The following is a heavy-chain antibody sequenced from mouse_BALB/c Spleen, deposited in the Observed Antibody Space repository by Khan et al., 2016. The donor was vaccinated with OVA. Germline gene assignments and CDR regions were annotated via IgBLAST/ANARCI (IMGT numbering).Heavy chain of an antibody. CDR3: ARSTYRYAFAY. V-gene: IGHV3-8*02. CDR1: GDSIPSGY. Sequence: EVQLQESGPRLVKPSQTLSLTCSVTGDSIPSGYWSWIRKFPGNKLEYMGYMIYSGNTYYNPSLKSRISITRHTSKNQYYLQLNSVTTEDTATYXCARSTYRYAFAYWGQGTRVTVSA. D-gene: IGHD2-14*01. CDR2: MIYSGNT. J-gene: IGHJ3*01.